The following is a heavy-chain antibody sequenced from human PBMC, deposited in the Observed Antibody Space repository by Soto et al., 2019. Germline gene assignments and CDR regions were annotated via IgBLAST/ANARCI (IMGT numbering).Heavy chain of an antibody. CDR1: GFTFTNYA. J-gene: IGHJ4*02. V-gene: IGHV3-23*01. D-gene: IGHD3-10*01. CDR2: VGGSGVTT. Sequence: EVQLLESGGDLVQPGGSLRLSCAASGFTFTNYAMSWVRQAPGKGLEWVSSVGGSGVTTYYADSVKGRFTISRDNSKNTLYLHMDSLRAEDTAVYFCAKEDGSGSYVDHWGQETLVTVSS. CDR3: AKEDGSGSYVDH.